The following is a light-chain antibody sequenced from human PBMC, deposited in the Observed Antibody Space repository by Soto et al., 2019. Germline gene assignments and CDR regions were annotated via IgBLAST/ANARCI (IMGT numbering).Light chain of an antibody. CDR2: AAS. V-gene: IGKV1-27*01. CDR3: QKYSSVPV. J-gene: IGKJ3*01. Sequence: DIQMTQSPTSLSASVGDRVTITCRASQDIRNFVAWYQQKPGKAPKLLIYAASTLQSGVPSRFSGSGSGTDFTLPINSRQPEDVATYSCQKYSSVPVFGPGTKVEIK. CDR1: QDIRNF.